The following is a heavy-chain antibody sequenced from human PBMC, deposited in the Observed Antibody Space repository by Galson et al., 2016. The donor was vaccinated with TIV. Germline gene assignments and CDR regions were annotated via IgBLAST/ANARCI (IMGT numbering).Heavy chain of an antibody. CDR1: GAIFSSYA. V-gene: IGHV1-69*13. Sequence: QSGAEVKKPGASVKVSCKASGAIFSSYAINWVRQAPGQGLEWMGRIIPLFGTANLAQKFQGRVTITADESTSTTYMELSSLRFEDTAVYYCARGEYYYGSGKGFDPWGQGTLVTVSS. CDR3: ARGEYYYGSGKGFDP. J-gene: IGHJ5*02. D-gene: IGHD3-10*01. CDR2: IIPLFGTA.